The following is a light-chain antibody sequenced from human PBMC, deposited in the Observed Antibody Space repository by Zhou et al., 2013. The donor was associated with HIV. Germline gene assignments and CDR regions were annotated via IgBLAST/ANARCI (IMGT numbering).Light chain of an antibody. Sequence: DIQMTQSPSSLSASVGDRVTIACRASQTISYWLAWYQQRPGKAPKLLIYKGSTLESGVPSRFSGAGSGTEFTFSISSLQPEDFAIYYCQQYYSNYQLTFGGGTKVDVK. CDR1: QTISYW. CDR3: QQYYSNYQLT. CDR2: KGS. J-gene: IGKJ4*01. V-gene: IGKV1-5*03.